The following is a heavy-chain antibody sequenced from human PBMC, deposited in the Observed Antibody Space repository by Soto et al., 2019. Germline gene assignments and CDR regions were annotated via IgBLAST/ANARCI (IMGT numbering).Heavy chain of an antibody. Sequence: PSETLSLTCSVSGDSVTSGRYFWSWIRQSPAQGLEWNGNIYYSGSTNYNPSLKSRVTFSLDTSKNVFSLNLRSVTAADTAVYFCARSIVGTTRYNHGTDVRGQGTTVTVSS. CDR1: GDSVTSGRYF. V-gene: IGHV4-61*01. D-gene: IGHD1-26*01. CDR2: IYYSGST. CDR3: ARSIVGTTRYNHGTDV. J-gene: IGHJ6*02.